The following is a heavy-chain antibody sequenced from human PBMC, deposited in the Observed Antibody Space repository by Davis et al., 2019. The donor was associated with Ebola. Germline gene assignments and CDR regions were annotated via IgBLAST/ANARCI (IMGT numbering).Heavy chain of an antibody. Sequence: SVKVSCKASGYTFTGYYMHWVRQAPGQGLEWMGGIIPIFGTTKYAQKFQGRVTITADESTRTAYMVLSSLRSDDTAVYYCTRGRDCTNGVCYKAHWFDSWGLGTLVTVSS. CDR2: IIPIFGTT. CDR1: GYTFTGYY. V-gene: IGHV1-69*13. CDR3: TRGRDCTNGVCYKAHWFDS. J-gene: IGHJ5*01. D-gene: IGHD2-8*01.